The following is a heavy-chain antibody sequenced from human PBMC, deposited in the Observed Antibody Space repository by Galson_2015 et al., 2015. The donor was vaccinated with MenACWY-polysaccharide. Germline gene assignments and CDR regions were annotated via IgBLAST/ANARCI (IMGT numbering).Heavy chain of an antibody. V-gene: IGHV3-74*01. CDR3: TKAGAKYCRGSSCYFNWFDP. CDR1: GFSFSTYW. D-gene: IGHD2-15*01. J-gene: IGHJ5*02. Sequence: SLRLSCAASGFSFSTYWMHWVRHAPGKGLVWVSRINADGSVTDYADSVRGRFTISRDNAKNTLYLEMNSLRAEGTAVYYCTKAGAKYCRGSSCYFNWFDPWGQGTLVTVSS. CDR2: INADGSVT.